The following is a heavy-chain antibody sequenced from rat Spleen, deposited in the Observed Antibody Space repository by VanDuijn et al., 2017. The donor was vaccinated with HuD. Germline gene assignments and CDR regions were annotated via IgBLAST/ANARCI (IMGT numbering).Heavy chain of an antibody. V-gene: IGHV5-29*01. Sequence: EVQLVESGGGLVQPGRSLKLSCAASGFTFSNYGMAWVRQAPTKGLEWVATISYDGSSTYYRDSVKGRFTISRDNAKSTLYLQMDSVRSEDTATYYWARHSLGAPYCGYWGQGVMVTVSS. CDR3: ARHSLGAPYCGY. J-gene: IGHJ2*01. CDR2: ISYDGSST. D-gene: IGHD5-1*01. CDR1: GFTFSNYG.